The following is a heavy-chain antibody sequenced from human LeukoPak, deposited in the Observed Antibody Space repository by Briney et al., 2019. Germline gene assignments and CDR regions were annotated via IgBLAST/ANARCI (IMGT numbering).Heavy chain of an antibody. CDR3: ADVLLWFGTKGY. J-gene: IGHJ4*02. Sequence: GGSLRLSCAASGFTFSNYYMTWIRQAPGKGLEWVSYISSTGSTTYYADSVKGRFTISRDNAKNSLYLQMNSLRAEDTAVYYCADVLLWFGTKGYWGQGTLVTVSS. V-gene: IGHV3-11*01. CDR1: GFTFSNYY. D-gene: IGHD3-10*01. CDR2: ISSTGSTT.